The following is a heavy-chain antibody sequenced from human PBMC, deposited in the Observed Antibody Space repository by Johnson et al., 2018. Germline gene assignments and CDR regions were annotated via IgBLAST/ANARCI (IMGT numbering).Heavy chain of an antibody. CDR3: AKGYSRGYPHDAFDV. J-gene: IGHJ3*01. CDR1: GFTFSSYG. CDR2: IRADGGTT. Sequence: VQLVQSGGGVVQPGRSLRLSCAASGFTFSSYGMHWVRQAPGKGLEWVSSIRADGGTTYYADSVRGRFTISRDNSKNTLYLQMNSLRAEDTAVYYCAKGYSRGYPHDAFDVWGQGTVVTVSS. D-gene: IGHD3-22*01. V-gene: IGHV3-23*04.